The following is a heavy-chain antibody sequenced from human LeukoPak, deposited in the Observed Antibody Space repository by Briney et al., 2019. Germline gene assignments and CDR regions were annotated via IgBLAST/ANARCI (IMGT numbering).Heavy chain of an antibody. D-gene: IGHD3-22*01. J-gene: IGHJ4*02. Sequence: SETLSLTCTASGGSISSYYWSWIRQPPGKGLEWIGYIYYSGSTNYNPSLKSRVTISVDTSKNQFSLKLSSVTAADTAVYYCARERWDSSGLDYWGQGTLVTVSS. CDR1: GGSISSYY. CDR2: IYYSGST. V-gene: IGHV4-59*01. CDR3: ARERWDSSGLDY.